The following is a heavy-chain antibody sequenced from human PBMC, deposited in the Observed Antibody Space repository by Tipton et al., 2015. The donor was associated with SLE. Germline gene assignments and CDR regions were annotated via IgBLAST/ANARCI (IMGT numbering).Heavy chain of an antibody. CDR2: IYSGGST. CDR1: GFTFSSYA. J-gene: IGHJ2*01. Sequence: SLRLSCAASGFTFSSYAMSWVRQAPGKGLEWVSVIYSGGSTYYADSVKGRFTISRDNSKNTLYLQMNSLRAEDTAVYYCARGDADYWFFDLWGRGTLVSVSS. V-gene: IGHV3-23*03. CDR3: ARGDADYWFFDL.